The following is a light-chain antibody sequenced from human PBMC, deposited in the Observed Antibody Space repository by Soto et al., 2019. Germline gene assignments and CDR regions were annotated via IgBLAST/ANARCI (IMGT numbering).Light chain of an antibody. CDR2: GAS. J-gene: IGKJ1*01. Sequence: EIVLTQSPGTLSLSPGERATLSCRASQSVSSSFLAWYQQKPGQAPRLLIYGASSRATDIPDRFSGSGSGKDFTLTSSRLEPEDFAVYYCLQYDSSPWTFGQGTKVEIK. CDR3: LQYDSSPWT. V-gene: IGKV3-20*01. CDR1: QSVSSSF.